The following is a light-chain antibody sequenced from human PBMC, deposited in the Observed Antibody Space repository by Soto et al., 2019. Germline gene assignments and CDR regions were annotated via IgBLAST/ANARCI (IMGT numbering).Light chain of an antibody. V-gene: IGKV3-20*01. J-gene: IGKJ1*01. CDR3: QQYGSSPPST. CDR2: GAS. Sequence: EIVLPQSPGTLSLSPGERATLSCRASQSVSSSYLDWYQQKPGQAPRLLIYGASSRATGIPDRFSGSGSGTDFTLTISRVEPEDFAVYYCQQYGSSPPSTFGQGTKVEIK. CDR1: QSVSSSY.